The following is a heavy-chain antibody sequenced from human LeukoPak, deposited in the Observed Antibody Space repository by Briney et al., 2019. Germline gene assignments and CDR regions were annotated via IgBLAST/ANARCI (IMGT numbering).Heavy chain of an antibody. Sequence: GSSVKVSCKASGGTFSSYAISWVRQAPGQGLEWMGGIIPIFGTANYAQKFQGRVTITADEPTSTAYMELSSLRSEDTAVYYCARGAPDYCSSTSCYMGRFDYWGQGTLVTVSS. CDR2: IIPIFGTA. CDR3: ARGAPDYCSSTSCYMGRFDY. J-gene: IGHJ4*02. D-gene: IGHD2-2*02. CDR1: GGTFSSYA. V-gene: IGHV1-69*01.